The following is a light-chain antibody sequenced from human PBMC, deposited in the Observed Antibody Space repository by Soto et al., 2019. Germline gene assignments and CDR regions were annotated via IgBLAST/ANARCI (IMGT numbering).Light chain of an antibody. V-gene: IGKV1-5*01. Sequence: DIQMTQSPSTLSASVGDRVTITCRASQSISSWLAWYQQKPGKAPKLLIYDASSLESGVPSKFSGSGSGTEFPLSLSSLQPDEFATYHCQQSNRYPATFGQGTKLEIK. CDR1: QSISSW. CDR2: DAS. J-gene: IGKJ2*01. CDR3: QQSNRYPAT.